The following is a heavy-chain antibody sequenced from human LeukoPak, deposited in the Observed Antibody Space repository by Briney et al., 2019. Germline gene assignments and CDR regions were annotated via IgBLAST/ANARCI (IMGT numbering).Heavy chain of an antibody. Sequence: ASVKVSCKASGYTFTGYYMHWVRQAPGQGLEWMGWINPNSGGTNYAQKFQGRVTMTRDTSISTAYMELSRLRSDDTAVYYCASASLRFSSSWYYFDYWGQGTLVTVSS. J-gene: IGHJ4*02. CDR3: ASASLRFSSSWYYFDY. D-gene: IGHD6-13*01. CDR2: INPNSGGT. V-gene: IGHV1-2*02. CDR1: GYTFTGYY.